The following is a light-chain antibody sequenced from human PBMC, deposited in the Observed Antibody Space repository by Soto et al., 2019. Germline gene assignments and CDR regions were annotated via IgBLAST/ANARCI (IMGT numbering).Light chain of an antibody. CDR3: QQYNNWPPLFT. J-gene: IGKJ3*01. CDR2: GAS. CDR1: QSVSSN. Sequence: EIVMTQSPATLSVSPGERATLSCRASQSVSSNLAWYQQKPGQAPRLLIYGASTRATGIPASFSGSGSGTDFTLTISSLQSEDVAVYYCQQYNNWPPLFTFRPGTKVDIK. V-gene: IGKV3-15*01.